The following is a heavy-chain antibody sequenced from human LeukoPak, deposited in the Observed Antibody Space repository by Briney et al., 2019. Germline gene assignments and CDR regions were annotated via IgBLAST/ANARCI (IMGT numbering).Heavy chain of an antibody. J-gene: IGHJ5*02. D-gene: IGHD2-15*01. CDR2: ISHDGSNK. V-gene: IGHV3-30*04. CDR1: GFTFSSYA. CDR3: ARGLFTHPWFDP. Sequence: GRSLRLSCAASGFTFSSYAMHWVRQAPGKGLEWVAVISHDGSNKYYADSVKGRFTISRDNSKNTLYLQMNSLRAEDTAVYYCARGLFTHPWFDPWGQGTLVTVSS.